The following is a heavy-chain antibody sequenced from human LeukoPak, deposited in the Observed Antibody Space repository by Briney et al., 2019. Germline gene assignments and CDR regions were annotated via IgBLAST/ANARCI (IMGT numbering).Heavy chain of an antibody. CDR2: IYVTGT. D-gene: IGHD3-16*02. V-gene: IGHV4-61*08. J-gene: IGHJ6*03. Sequence: PSETLSLTCTVSGGSISSGDYYWSWIRQPPGKGLEWIGYIYVTGTRYNPYLQSRVTISVDRSRNQFFLKMSSVTAADTAVYYCARHIGGGIEDMDVWGKGAKVIVSS. CDR3: ARHIGGGIEDMDV. CDR1: GGSISSGDYY.